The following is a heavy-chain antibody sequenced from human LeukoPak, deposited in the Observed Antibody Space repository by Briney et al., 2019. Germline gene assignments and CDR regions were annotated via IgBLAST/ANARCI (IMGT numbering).Heavy chain of an antibody. Sequence: GGSLRLSCAASGFTFSTYWMSWVRQAPGKGLEWVANIKQDGSEKYYLDSVKGRFTISRDNAKDSLYLQMNSLRAEDTAVYFCTREAAAGIDYWGQGTLVTVSS. V-gene: IGHV3-7*01. CDR2: IKQDGSEK. J-gene: IGHJ4*02. CDR1: GFTFSTYW. D-gene: IGHD6-13*01. CDR3: TREAAAGIDY.